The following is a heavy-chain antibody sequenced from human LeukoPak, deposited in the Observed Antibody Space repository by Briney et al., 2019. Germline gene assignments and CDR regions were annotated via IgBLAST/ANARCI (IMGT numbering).Heavy chain of an antibody. V-gene: IGHV3-30*18. CDR2: ISYDGSNK. J-gene: IGHJ5*02. CDR1: GFTFSSYG. Sequence: PGGSLRLSCAASGFTFSSYGMHWVRQAPGKGLEGVAVISYDGSNKYYADSVKGRFTISRDNSKNTLYLQINSLRAEDAAVYYCAKEAYMFPWGQGTLVTVSS. CDR3: AKEAYMFP. D-gene: IGHD3-10*02.